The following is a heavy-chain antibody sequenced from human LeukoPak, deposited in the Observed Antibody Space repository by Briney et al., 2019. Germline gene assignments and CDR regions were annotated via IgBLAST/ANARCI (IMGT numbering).Heavy chain of an antibody. CDR1: GYTFTSYG. J-gene: IGHJ3*02. D-gene: IGHD6-19*01. Sequence: ASVKVSCTASGYTFTSYGIRWVRQAPGQGLEWMGWISTYNGDTNYAQKLQGRVTMTTDTSTSTAYMELRSLRSDDTAVYYCAVGQYSSGYDAFDIWGQGTMVTVSS. V-gene: IGHV1-18*01. CDR3: AVGQYSSGYDAFDI. CDR2: ISTYNGDT.